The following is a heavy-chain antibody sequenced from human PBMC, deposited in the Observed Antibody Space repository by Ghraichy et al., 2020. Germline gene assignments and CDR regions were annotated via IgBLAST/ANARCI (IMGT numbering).Heavy chain of an antibody. Sequence: SQTLSLTCTVSGGSISSYYWSWIRQPPGKGLEWIGYIYYSGSTNYNPSLKSRVTISVDTSKNQFSLKLSSVTAADTAVYYCARAPPRAYDYGDYVGAFDIWGQGTMVTVYS. D-gene: IGHD4-17*01. V-gene: IGHV4-59*01. CDR1: GGSISSYY. CDR3: ARAPPRAYDYGDYVGAFDI. J-gene: IGHJ3*02. CDR2: IYYSGST.